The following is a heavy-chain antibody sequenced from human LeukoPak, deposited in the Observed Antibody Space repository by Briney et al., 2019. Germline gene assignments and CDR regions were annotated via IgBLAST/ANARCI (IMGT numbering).Heavy chain of an antibody. D-gene: IGHD2-15*01. Sequence: GESLKISCQTSGYNFRKFWIGWVRQMPGKGLEWMGIIYPGDSDTRYSPSFQGQVTISADKSISTAYLQWSSLKASDTAMYYCAGTPYCSGGSCYFPDWGQGTLVTVSS. V-gene: IGHV5-51*01. CDR3: AGTPYCSGGSCYFPD. J-gene: IGHJ4*02. CDR1: GYNFRKFW. CDR2: IYPGDSDT.